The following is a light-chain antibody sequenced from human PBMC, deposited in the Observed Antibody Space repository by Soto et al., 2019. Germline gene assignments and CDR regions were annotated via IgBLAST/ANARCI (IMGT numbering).Light chain of an antibody. CDR1: SSDVGGYNF. V-gene: IGLV2-14*01. J-gene: IGLJ1*01. Sequence: QSVLTQPASVSGSRGQSITISCTGTSSDVGGYNFVSWYQQHPGKAPKLMIYDVTNRPSGVSNRFSGSKSGNTASLTISGLQAEDEADYYCLSYSSSTSPYVLGTATKLTVL. CDR2: DVT. CDR3: LSYSSSTSPYV.